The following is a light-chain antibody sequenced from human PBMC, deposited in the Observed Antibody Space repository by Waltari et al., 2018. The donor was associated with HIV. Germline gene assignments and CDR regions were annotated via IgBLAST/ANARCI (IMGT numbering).Light chain of an antibody. Sequence: QSVLTQPPSASGTPGQRVTISCSGSSSNIGSDFVYWYQQLPGTAPKLLIYSNDQRPSGVPDRFSGSKSGTSASLAISGLRSEDEADYYCTTWDSSVTAWVCGGGTKLTVL. CDR3: TTWDSSVTAWV. CDR1: SSNIGSDF. V-gene: IGLV1-47*02. J-gene: IGLJ3*02. CDR2: SND.